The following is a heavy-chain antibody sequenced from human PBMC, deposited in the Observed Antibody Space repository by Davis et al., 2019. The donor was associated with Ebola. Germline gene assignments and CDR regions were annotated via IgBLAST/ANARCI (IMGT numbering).Heavy chain of an antibody. J-gene: IGHJ6*02. CDR2: IYYSGST. CDR1: GGSISSYY. CDR3: ARDRRITLGYYGMDV. V-gene: IGHV4-59*01. D-gene: IGHD1-20*01. Sequence: MPSETLSLTCTVSGGSISSYYWSWIRQPPGKGLEWIGYIYYSGSTNYNPSLKSRVTISVDTSKNQFSLKLSSVTAADTAVYYCARDRRITLGYYGMDVWGQGTTVTVSS.